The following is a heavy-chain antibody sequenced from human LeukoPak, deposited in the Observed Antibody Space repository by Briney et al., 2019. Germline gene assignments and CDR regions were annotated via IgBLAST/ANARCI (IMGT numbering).Heavy chain of an antibody. D-gene: IGHD3-16*01. J-gene: IGHJ4*02. CDR1: GGPISSYY. CDR2: IYYSGST. V-gene: IGHV4-59*01. Sequence: SETLSLTCTVSGGPISSYYWNWIRQPPGRGLEWIGYIYYSGSTNYNPSLKSRVTISVDTSKNQFSLKLSSVTAANTAVYYCARGWGYFDYWGQGTLVTVSS. CDR3: ARGWGYFDY.